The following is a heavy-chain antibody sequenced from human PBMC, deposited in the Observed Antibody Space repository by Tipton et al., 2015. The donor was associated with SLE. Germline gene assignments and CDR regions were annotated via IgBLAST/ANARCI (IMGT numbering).Heavy chain of an antibody. CDR3: AKDENGDYDFDY. V-gene: IGHV3-23*01. CDR2: ISASGDHT. Sequence: SLRLSCAASGFTFRAYAMTWVRQTPGRGLEWVSSISASGDHTYLADSVKGRFTLSRDNSKNMFYMQMSSLRADDSAIYYCAKDENGDYDFDYWGLGTLVTVSS. J-gene: IGHJ4*02. CDR1: GFTFRAYA. D-gene: IGHD4-17*01.